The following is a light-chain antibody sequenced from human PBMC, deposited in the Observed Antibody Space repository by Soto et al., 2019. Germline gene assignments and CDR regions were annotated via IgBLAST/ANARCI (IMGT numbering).Light chain of an antibody. CDR2: GAS. J-gene: IGKJ1*01. CDR3: QQYNNWWT. Sequence: EIVMTQSPATLSVSPGERATLSCRASQSVSSNLAWYQQKPGQAPRLLIYGASTRATGIPARFSGGASGTEFPLTISSLQSEDCAVYYCQQYNNWWTFGQGTKVDIK. CDR1: QSVSSN. V-gene: IGKV3-15*01.